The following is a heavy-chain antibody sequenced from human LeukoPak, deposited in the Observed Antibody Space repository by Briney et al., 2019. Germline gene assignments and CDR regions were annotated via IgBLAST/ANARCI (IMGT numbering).Heavy chain of an antibody. J-gene: IGHJ3*02. CDR1: GGTFSSYA. CDR2: IIPIFGTA. D-gene: IGHD3-22*01. V-gene: IGHV1-69*05. Sequence: SVKVSCKASGGTFSSYAISWVRQAPGQGVEWMGGIIPIFGTANYAQKLQGRVTINTDESTSTAYMELSSLRSEDTAVYYCARVSSNNYYDSSGYDAFDIWGQGTMVTVSS. CDR3: ARVSSNNYYDSSGYDAFDI.